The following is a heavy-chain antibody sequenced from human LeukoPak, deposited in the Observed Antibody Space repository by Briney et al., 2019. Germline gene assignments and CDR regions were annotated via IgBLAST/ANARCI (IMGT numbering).Heavy chain of an antibody. CDR3: AADLYDSSGVPFDY. CDR1: GFTFTSSA. D-gene: IGHD3-22*01. J-gene: IGHJ4*02. CDR2: IVVGSGNT. Sequence: SVKVSCKASGFTFTSSAMQWVRQARGQRLEWIGWIVVGSGNTNYAQKFQERVAITRDMSTSTAYMELSSLRSEDTAVYYCAADLYDSSGVPFDYWGQGTLVTVSS. V-gene: IGHV1-58*02.